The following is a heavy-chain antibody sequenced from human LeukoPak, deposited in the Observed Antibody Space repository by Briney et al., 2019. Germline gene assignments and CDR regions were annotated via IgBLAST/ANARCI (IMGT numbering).Heavy chain of an antibody. CDR3: AKDYIVVVPAAISGWFDP. Sequence: PGGSLRLSCAASGFTFSSYAMSWVRQAPGKGLEWVSAISGSGGSTYYADSVKGRFTISRDNSKNTLYLQMNSLRAEDTAVYYCAKDYIVVVPAAISGWFDPWGQGTLVTVSS. CDR2: ISGSGGST. V-gene: IGHV3-23*01. D-gene: IGHD2-2*01. CDR1: GFTFSSYA. J-gene: IGHJ5*02.